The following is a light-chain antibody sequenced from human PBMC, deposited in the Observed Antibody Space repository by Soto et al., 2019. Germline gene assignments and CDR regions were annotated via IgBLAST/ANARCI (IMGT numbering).Light chain of an antibody. J-gene: IGLJ1*01. V-gene: IGLV2-14*01. Sequence: QSALTQPASVSGSPGQSITISCTGTSSDIGDYNYVSWYQQHPGKAPKLVIYEVSNRPSGVSDRFSGSKSGNTASLIISGLQAEDEADYYCSSYRSSSSPDVFGTGTKLTVL. CDR1: SSDIGDYNY. CDR2: EVS. CDR3: SSYRSSSSPDV.